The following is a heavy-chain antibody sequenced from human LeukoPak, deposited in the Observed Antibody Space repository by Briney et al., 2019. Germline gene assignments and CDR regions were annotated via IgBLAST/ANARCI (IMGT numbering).Heavy chain of an antibody. CDR1: GYTLSIYG. V-gene: IGHV1-18*01. CDR2: ISAYNGNT. D-gene: IGHD1-26*01. CDR3: AKYSGSSSFDY. J-gene: IGHJ4*02. Sequence: GASVKVSCKASGYTLSIYGITWVRQAPGQGLEYMAWISAYNGNTDYAQKFQGRVTMTTDTSTSTAYMELRSLRSDDTAVYYCAKYSGSSSFDYWGQGTLVTVSS.